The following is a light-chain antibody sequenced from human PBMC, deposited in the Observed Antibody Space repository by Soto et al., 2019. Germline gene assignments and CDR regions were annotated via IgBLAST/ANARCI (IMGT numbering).Light chain of an antibody. CDR1: QSVSRDF. CDR2: GAS. J-gene: IGKJ1*01. Sequence: EIVLTQSPGTLSLFPGERATLSCRASQSVSRDFLVWYQQKIGQAPRVLIYGASIRATGIPDRFSGSGSGTDFTLTISRLEPEDTAVYYCQQYGVSPTFGQGTKVEIK. V-gene: IGKV3-20*01. CDR3: QQYGVSPT.